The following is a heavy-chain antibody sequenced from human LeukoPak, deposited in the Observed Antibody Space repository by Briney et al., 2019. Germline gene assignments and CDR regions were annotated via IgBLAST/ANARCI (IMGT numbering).Heavy chain of an antibody. CDR2: IKQDGSEK. D-gene: IGHD3-22*01. J-gene: IGHJ4*02. V-gene: IGHV3-7*01. CDR1: GFTFSTYW. CDR3: VRDMIVPSSGDY. Sequence: GGSLRLSCAASGFTFSTYWMTWVRQAPGKGLEWVANIKQDGSEKYFVDSVKGRFTISRDNAKNSLYLQMNSLRPEDTAVYYCVRDMIVPSSGDYWGQGTLVTVSS.